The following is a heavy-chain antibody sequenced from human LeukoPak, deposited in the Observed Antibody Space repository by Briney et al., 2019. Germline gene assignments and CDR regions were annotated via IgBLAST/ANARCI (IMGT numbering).Heavy chain of an antibody. V-gene: IGHV3-23*01. CDR1: GFTVSSYG. Sequence: GGSLRLSCAASGFTVSSYGMSWVRQAPGKGLEWVSSIGGSDGKTYYADFVEGRFTISKDISKNTVYLQMNSLRAEDSAVYFCAKDMSGSFPNWFDPWGQGTLVNVSS. D-gene: IGHD1-26*01. J-gene: IGHJ5*02. CDR2: IGGSDGKT. CDR3: AKDMSGSFPNWFDP.